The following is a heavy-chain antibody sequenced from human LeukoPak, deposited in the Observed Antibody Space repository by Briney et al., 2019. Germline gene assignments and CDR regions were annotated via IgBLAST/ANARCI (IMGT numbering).Heavy chain of an antibody. D-gene: IGHD6-19*01. J-gene: IGHJ4*02. V-gene: IGHV3-23*01. CDR3: AKGSSGWDFDY. CDR2: ISDTGGRT. CDR1: GFTFSNYV. Sequence: PGGSPRLSCAASGFTFSNYVMNWVRQAPGKGLEWVSAISDTGGRTYYADSVRGRFTISRDNSKNTLYLQMNSLRAEDTAVYYCAKGSSGWDFDYWGQGTLVTVSS.